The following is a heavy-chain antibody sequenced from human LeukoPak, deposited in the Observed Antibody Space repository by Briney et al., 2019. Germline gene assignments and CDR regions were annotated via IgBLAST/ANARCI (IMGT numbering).Heavy chain of an antibody. CDR1: GFTFSSYE. J-gene: IGHJ3*02. Sequence: PGGSLRLSCAASGFTFSSYEMNWVRQAPGKGLEWVSYISSSGSTIYYADSVKGRFTISRDNAKNSLYLQMNSLGAEDTAVYYCARDLGSGWYRAFDIWGQGTMVTVSS. D-gene: IGHD6-19*01. CDR3: ARDLGSGWYRAFDI. V-gene: IGHV3-48*03. CDR2: ISSSGSTI.